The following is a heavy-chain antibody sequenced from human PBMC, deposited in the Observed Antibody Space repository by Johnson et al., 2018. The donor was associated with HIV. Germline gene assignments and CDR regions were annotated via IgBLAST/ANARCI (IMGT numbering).Heavy chain of an antibody. V-gene: IGHV3-30*02. Sequence: QVQLVESGGGLVQPGGSLRLSCAASGFTFSSYGMHWVRQAPGKGLEWVAFIRYDGSNKYYADSVRGRFIISRDNSKNMLYLHMNSLRPEDTAVYYCARDGRDLVTRGSFDIWGQGTMVTVSS. CDR1: GFTFSSYG. J-gene: IGHJ3*02. CDR2: IRYDGSNK. CDR3: ARDGRDLVTRGSFDI. D-gene: IGHD3-9*01.